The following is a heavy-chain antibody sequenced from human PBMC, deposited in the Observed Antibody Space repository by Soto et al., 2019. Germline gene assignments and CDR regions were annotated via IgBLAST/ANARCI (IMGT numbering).Heavy chain of an antibody. CDR2: INHSGST. CDR1: GGSFSGYY. D-gene: IGHD2-2*01. V-gene: IGHV4-34*01. J-gene: IGHJ6*02. CDR3: ARVLGYCSSTSCYYYYGMDV. Sequence: QVQLQQWGAGLLKPSETLSLTCAVYGGSFSGYYWSWIRQPPGKGLEWIGEINHSGSTNYNPSLKSPATLSVDPAKIHLSLKLSSVTAADTAVYYCARVLGYCSSTSCYYYYGMDVWGQGTTVTVSS.